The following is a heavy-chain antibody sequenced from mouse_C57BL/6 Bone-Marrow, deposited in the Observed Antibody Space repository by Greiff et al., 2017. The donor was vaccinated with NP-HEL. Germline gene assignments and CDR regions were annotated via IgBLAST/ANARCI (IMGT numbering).Heavy chain of an antibody. CDR3: ARFAYDDDDGFAY. V-gene: IGHV1-9*01. D-gene: IGHD2-4*01. CDR1: GYTFTGYW. Sequence: QVQLKQSGAELMKPGASVKLSCKATGYTFTGYWIEWVKQRPGHGLEWIGEILPGSGSTTYNEKFKGKATFTADTSSNTAYMQLSSLTTEDSAISYCARFAYDDDDGFAYWGQGTLVTVSA. CDR2: ILPGSGST. J-gene: IGHJ3*01.